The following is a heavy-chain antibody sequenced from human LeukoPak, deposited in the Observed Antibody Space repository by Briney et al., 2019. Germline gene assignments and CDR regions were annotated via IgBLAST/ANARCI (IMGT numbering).Heavy chain of an antibody. Sequence: PGGSLRLSCAASGFTFSSYVMSWVRQAPGKGLEWVSAISDSGGSTYYADSVKGRFTISRDNSKNTLYLQMNSLRAEDTAVYYCAKVGIEQWLSQGQFFDYWGQGTLVTVSS. V-gene: IGHV3-23*01. CDR2: ISDSGGST. CDR1: GFTFSSYV. D-gene: IGHD6-19*01. J-gene: IGHJ4*02. CDR3: AKVGIEQWLSQGQFFDY.